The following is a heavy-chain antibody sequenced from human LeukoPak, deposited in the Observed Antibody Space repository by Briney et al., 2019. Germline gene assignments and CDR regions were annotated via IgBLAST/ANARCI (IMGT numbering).Heavy chain of an antibody. D-gene: IGHD1-20*01. V-gene: IGHV3-23*01. J-gene: IGHJ5*02. CDR2: ISGSGAGT. CDR3: AKDRGVYNWSYWFDP. Sequence: TGGSLRLSCAASGFTFSSDAMSWVRQAPGKGLEWVSGISGSGAGTYYADSVKGRFTISRDNSKNTLYLQMNSLRAEDTAVYYCAKDRGVYNWSYWFDPWGQGTLVTVSS. CDR1: GFTFSSDA.